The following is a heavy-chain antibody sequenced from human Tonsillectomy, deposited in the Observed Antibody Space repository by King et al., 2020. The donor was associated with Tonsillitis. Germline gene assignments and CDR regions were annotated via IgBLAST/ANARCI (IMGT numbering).Heavy chain of an antibody. CDR3: ARAANDFDWLLNPWFDP. V-gene: IGHV4-30-2*01. Sequence: QLQESGSRLVMPSQTLSLTCTVSGGSISSGTYSWSWIRQPPGKGLEWIGYMFYSGNAYYNPSFKSRVTLSVDRSKNQFSLKLKSVTAADTAMYYCARAANDFDWLLNPWFDPWGQGTLVTVSS. CDR1: GGSISSGTYS. CDR2: MFYSGNA. J-gene: IGHJ5*01. D-gene: IGHD3-9*01.